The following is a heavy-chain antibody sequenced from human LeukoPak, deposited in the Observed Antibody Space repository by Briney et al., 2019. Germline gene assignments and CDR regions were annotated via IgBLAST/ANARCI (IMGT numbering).Heavy chain of an antibody. CDR3: AREQDSGDYRGDAFDI. CDR2: IYYSGST. J-gene: IGHJ3*02. Sequence: PSETLSLTRTVSGGSISTYYWSWIRQPPGKGLEWIGYIYYSGSTSYNPSLKSRVTISVDTSKNQFSLKLSSVTAADAAVYYCAREQDSGDYRGDAFDIWGQGTMVTVSS. D-gene: IGHD4-17*01. V-gene: IGHV4-59*01. CDR1: GGSISTYY.